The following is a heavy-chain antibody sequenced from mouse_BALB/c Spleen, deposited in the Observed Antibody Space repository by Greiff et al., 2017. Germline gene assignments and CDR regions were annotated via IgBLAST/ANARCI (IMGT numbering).Heavy chain of an antibody. D-gene: IGHD2-2*01. CDR3: ARRVHGYDGYYAMDY. Sequence: QVTLKESGPGILQPSQTLSLTCSFSGFSLSTSGMGVSWIRQPSGKGLEWLAHIYWDDDKRYNPSLKSRLTISKDTSRNQVFLKITSVDTADTATYYCARRVHGYDGYYAMDYWGQGTSVTVSS. V-gene: IGHV8-12*01. CDR1: GFSLSTSGMG. J-gene: IGHJ4*01. CDR2: IYWDDDK.